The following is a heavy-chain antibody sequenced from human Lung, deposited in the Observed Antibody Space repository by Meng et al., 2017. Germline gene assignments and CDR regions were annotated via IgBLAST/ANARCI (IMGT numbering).Heavy chain of an antibody. V-gene: IGHV7-4-1*02. CDR2: ISTNTGNP. J-gene: IGHJ5*02. D-gene: IGHD2/OR15-2a*01. CDR1: GYTFTTYT. CDR3: ARGGDFDP. Sequence: QVQLEQSGSELKKPGASVKVSCKASGYTFTTYTITWVRQAHGQGLEWMGWISTNTGNPTYVQGFTGRFDFSLDTSVSTAYLQISSLEAADTAVYYCARGGDFDPWGQGTLVTVSS.